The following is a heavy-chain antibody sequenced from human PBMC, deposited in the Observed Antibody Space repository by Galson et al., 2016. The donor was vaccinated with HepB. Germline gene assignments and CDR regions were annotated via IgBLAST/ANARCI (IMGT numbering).Heavy chain of an antibody. CDR1: GFSFHNYG. CDR3: ARDPQYQLTNYYYYGMDV. CDR2: ISHDGTVV. J-gene: IGHJ6*02. D-gene: IGHD2-2*01. Sequence: SLRLSCAASGFSFHNYGMHWVRQAPGKGLEWLAVISHDGTVVYYADSVKGRFTISRDNSKNTLYLQTNSLRAEDTAVYYCARDPQYQLTNYYYYGMDVWGQGTTVTV. V-gene: IGHV3-30*03.